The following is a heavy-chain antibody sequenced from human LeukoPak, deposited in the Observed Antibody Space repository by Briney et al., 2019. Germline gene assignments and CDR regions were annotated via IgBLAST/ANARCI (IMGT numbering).Heavy chain of an antibody. D-gene: IGHD3-10*01. V-gene: IGHV3-15*01. J-gene: IGHJ4*02. CDR3: TTDLWFGDFIGN. Sequence: GGSLRLSCAASGFIFSNHNMSWVRRAPGKGLEWVGRIKSKTDGGTTDYAAPVKGRFTISRDDSKNTLYLQMNSLKTEDTAVYYCTTDLWFGDFIGNWGQGTLVTVSS. CDR1: GFIFSNHN. CDR2: IKSKTDGGTT.